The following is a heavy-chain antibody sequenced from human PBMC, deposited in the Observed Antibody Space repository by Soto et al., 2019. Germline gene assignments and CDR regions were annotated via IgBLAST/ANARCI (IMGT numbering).Heavy chain of an antibody. CDR1: GYTFSNYG. CDR3: ARLTTLSSQNDRFYSYMDI. V-gene: IGHV1-18*01. Sequence: GPELKKPGASLEVSCRASGYTFSNYGISWVRQVPGQGLEWMAWISVKNGDTNFAQKFQGRLSVTTDTSTSTAYLMLRSLRSGASGVEYCARLTTLSSQNDRFYSYMDIGCIGTTVSVSS. CDR2: ISVKNGDT. D-gene: IGHD4-4*01. J-gene: IGHJ6*03.